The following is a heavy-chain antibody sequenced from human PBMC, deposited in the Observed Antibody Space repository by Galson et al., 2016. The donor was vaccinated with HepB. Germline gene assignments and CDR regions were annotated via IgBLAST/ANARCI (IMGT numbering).Heavy chain of an antibody. D-gene: IGHD3-22*01. CDR2: INPSGGST. Sequence: SVKVSCKASGYTFTSHYIHWVRQAPGQGLEWVGIINPSGGSTGYAPKFQGRLTLTRDPSTSTAYMELSSLTSEDTAVYYCARGADSSSYSYYYGMDVWGQVTTVTVSS. J-gene: IGHJ6*02. V-gene: IGHV1-46*01. CDR1: GYTFTSHY. CDR3: ARGADSSSYSYYYGMDV.